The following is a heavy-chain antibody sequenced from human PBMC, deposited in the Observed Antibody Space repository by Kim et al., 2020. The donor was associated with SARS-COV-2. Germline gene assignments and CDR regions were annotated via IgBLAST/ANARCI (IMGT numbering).Heavy chain of an antibody. CDR2: MHYSGTT. V-gene: IGHV4-59*01. CDR1: GDSMSNYY. Sequence: SETLSLTCSVSGDSMSNYYWSWIRQPPGKGLEWIGYMHYSGTTHYHPSLKSRVTISIDTSKNQFSLRLNSVTTADTAVYYCARYDSGRNQGWFDPWGQGTLVTVSS. D-gene: IGHD3-10*01. J-gene: IGHJ5*02. CDR3: ARYDSGRNQGWFDP.